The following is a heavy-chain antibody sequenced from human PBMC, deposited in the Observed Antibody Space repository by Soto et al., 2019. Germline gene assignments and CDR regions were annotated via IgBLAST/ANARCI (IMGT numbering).Heavy chain of an antibody. CDR2: IYWDGDK. J-gene: IGHJ6*02. D-gene: IGHD2-15*01. V-gene: IGHV2-5*02. CDR1: GFSLSTSGVG. Sequence: QITLKESGPTLVKPTQTLTVTCTFSGFSLSTSGVGVAWIRQPPGKALEWLALIYWDGDKRYSPFLKSRLTNTKDTRENQVVLTLSNMDPVDTTTYYCAHKGGRGAGMDVWGQGTTVTVSS. CDR3: AHKGGRGAGMDV.